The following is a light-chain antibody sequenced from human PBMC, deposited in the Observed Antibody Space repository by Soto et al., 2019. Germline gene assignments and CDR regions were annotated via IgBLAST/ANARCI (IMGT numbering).Light chain of an antibody. CDR3: AAWDDSLSGWV. CDR2: RNN. J-gene: IGLJ3*02. Sequence: QSVLTQPPSASETPGQRVTISCSGSSSNIGSNYVYWYQQLPGTAPKLLIYRNNQWPSGVPDRFSGSKSGTSASLAISGLRSEDEADYYCAAWDDSLSGWVFGGGTKLTVL. CDR1: SSNIGSNY. V-gene: IGLV1-47*01.